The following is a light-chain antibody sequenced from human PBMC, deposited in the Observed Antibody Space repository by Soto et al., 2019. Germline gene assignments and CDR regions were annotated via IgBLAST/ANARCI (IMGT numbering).Light chain of an antibody. CDR2: EVS. J-gene: IGLJ1*01. Sequence: QSVLTPPASASGAPAQSTTISCTGTSSDVGSYNLVSWYQQHPGKAPKLMIYEVSKRPSGVSNRFSGSKSGNTASLTISGLQAEDEADYYCCSYAGSSTPLIFGTGT. V-gene: IGLV2-23*02. CDR3: CSYAGSSTPLI. CDR1: SSDVGSYNL.